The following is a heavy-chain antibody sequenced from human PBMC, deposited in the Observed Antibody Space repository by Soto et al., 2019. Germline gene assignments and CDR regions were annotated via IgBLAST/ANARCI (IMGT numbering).Heavy chain of an antibody. CDR3: ATLGPRSGGTCYSRPLDN. CDR2: ITPYNGDT. CDR1: GYNFATTS. D-gene: IGHD2-15*01. J-gene: IGHJ4*02. Sequence: QAHLQQSGAEVKKPGASVKVSCEASGYNFATTSIAWVRQAPGQGLEWMGWITPYNGDTNYEQKLQGRVTMTTDTSTNTAHMEVRSLRSHDTAVYYCATLGPRSGGTCYSRPLDNWGQGTLVTVSS. V-gene: IGHV1-18*01.